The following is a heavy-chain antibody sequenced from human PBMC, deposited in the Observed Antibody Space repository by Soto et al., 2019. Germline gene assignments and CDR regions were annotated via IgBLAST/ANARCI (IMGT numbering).Heavy chain of an antibody. V-gene: IGHV3-49*03. CDR2: IRSKAYGETT. CDR1: GFTFGDYA. CDR3: SIGFYAHTSYPRFDL. J-gene: IGHJ5*02. Sequence: GGSLRLSCTGSGFTFGDYAVSWFRQAPGKGLECVGFIRSKAYGETTDYAASVKGRFTISRDDSRTIAYLRMNSLKTEDTATYYCSIGFYAHTSYPRFDLWGQGTLVNVFS. D-gene: IGHD2-21*01.